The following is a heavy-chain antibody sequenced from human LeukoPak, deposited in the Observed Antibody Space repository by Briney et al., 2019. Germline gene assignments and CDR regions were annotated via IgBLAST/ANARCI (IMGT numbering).Heavy chain of an antibody. V-gene: IGHV3-53*01. CDR1: EFSVGSNY. CDR3: AKGPLVTLDI. Sequence: GGSLRLSCAASEFSVGSNYMTWVRQAPGKGLEWVSLIYSGGSTYYADSVKGRFTISSDNSKNTLYLHMNSLRAEDTAVYYCAKGPLVTLDIWGKGQWSPSLQ. CDR2: IYSGGST. J-gene: IGHJ3*02. D-gene: IGHD2-8*02.